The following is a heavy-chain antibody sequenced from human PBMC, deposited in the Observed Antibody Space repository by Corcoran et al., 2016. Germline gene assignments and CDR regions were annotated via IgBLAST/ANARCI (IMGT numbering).Heavy chain of an antibody. J-gene: IGHJ4*02. D-gene: IGHD3-10*01. CDR1: GFTFSNAW. CDR3: TTDPGGVYFDY. Sequence: EVQLVESGGGLVKPGGSLRLSCAASGFTFSNAWMSWVRQAPGKGLEWVGRIKSKTDGGTTDYAAPVKGRLPISRDDSKNTLYLQMNSLKTEDTAVYYCTTDPGGVYFDYWGQGTLVTVSS. V-gene: IGHV3-15*01. CDR2: IKSKTDGGTT.